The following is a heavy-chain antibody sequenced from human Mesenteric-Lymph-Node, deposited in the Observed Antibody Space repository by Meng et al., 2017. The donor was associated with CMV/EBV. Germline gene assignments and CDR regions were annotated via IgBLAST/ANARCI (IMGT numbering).Heavy chain of an antibody. Sequence: SCAASGFTVSSNYMSWVRQAPGKGLEWVSVIYSGGRTYYADSVKGRFTISRDNAKNSLYLQMNSLRAEDTAVYYCARDHPSDYWGQGTLVTVSS. CDR3: ARDHPSDY. CDR1: GFTVSSNY. V-gene: IGHV3-53*01. J-gene: IGHJ4*02. CDR2: IYSGGRT.